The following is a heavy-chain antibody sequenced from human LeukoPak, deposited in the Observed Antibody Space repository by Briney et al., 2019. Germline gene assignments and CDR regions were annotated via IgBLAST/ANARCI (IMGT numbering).Heavy chain of an antibody. Sequence: GGSLRLSCAASGYTFSSYGMHWVRQAPGKGLEWVAVIWYDGSNKYYADSVKGRFTISRDNSKNTLYLQMNSLRAEDTAVYYCARDSTTATTVTDDAFDIWGQGTMVTVSS. J-gene: IGHJ3*02. D-gene: IGHD4-17*01. V-gene: IGHV3-33*01. CDR2: IWYDGSNK. CDR1: GYTFSSYG. CDR3: ARDSTTATTVTDDAFDI.